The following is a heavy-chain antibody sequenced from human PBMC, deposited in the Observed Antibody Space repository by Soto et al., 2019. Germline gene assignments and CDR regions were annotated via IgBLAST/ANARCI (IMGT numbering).Heavy chain of an antibody. CDR3: ARGVPRITIFGVVTQPFYGMDV. V-gene: IGHV6-1*01. J-gene: IGHJ6*02. D-gene: IGHD3-3*01. Sequence: PSQTLSLTCAISGDSVSSNSAAWNWIRQSPSRGLEWLGRTYYRSKWYNDYAVSVKSRITINPDTSKNQFSLQLNSVTPEDTAVYYCARGVPRITIFGVVTQPFYGMDVWGQGTTVTVSS. CDR1: GDSVSSNSAA. CDR2: TYYRSKWYN.